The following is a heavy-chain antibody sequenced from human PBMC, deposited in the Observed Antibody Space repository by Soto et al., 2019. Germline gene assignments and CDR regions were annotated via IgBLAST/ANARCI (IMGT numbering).Heavy chain of an antibody. D-gene: IGHD4-17*01. CDR2: INPKSGIT. V-gene: IGHV1-2*02. CDR3: ARDRGFVPGDYENNWFDP. Sequence: QVQLVQAGGEVKKPGASVKVSCKASGYTFTDYYIHWVRQAPGQGLQWMGWINPKSGITNHAQQFQGRVTFTRDTSISTAYMDLSSLTSDDTAMYFCARDRGFVPGDYENNWFDPWGQGTLVSVSS. J-gene: IGHJ5*02. CDR1: GYTFTDYY.